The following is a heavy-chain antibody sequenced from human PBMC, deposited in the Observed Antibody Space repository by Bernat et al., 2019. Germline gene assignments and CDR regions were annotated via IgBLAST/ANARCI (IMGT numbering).Heavy chain of an antibody. V-gene: IGHV3-30*18. CDR3: AKEVGYCSGGSCYYYYGMDV. D-gene: IGHD2-15*01. CDR2: ISYDGSNK. J-gene: IGHJ6*02. CDR1: GFTFSSYG. Sequence: QVQLVESGGGVVQPGGSLRLSCAASGFTFSSYGMHWVRQAPGKGLEWVAVISYDGSNKYYADSVKGRFTISRDNSKNTLYLQMNSLRAEDTAVYYCAKEVGYCSGGSCYYYYGMDVWGQGTTVTVSS.